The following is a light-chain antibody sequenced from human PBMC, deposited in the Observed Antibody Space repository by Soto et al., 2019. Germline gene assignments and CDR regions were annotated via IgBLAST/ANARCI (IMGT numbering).Light chain of an antibody. CDR3: CSNAGRPDV. CDR1: SSDIGGYNY. Sequence: QSALTQPRSVSGSPGQSVAISCTGTSSDIGGYNYVSWYQQHPGKAPKVMIYDVDKRPSGVPDRFSGSKSDNTASLTISDLQTEDEADYYRCSNAGRPDVFGTGTKLTVL. V-gene: IGLV2-11*01. CDR2: DVD. J-gene: IGLJ1*01.